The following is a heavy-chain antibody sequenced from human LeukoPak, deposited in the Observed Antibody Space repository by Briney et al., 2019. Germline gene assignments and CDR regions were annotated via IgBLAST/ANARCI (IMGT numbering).Heavy chain of an antibody. J-gene: IGHJ5*02. Sequence: GGSLRLSCAASGFTVRSNYMSWVRQAPGKGLEWVSVIYSGGNTYYADSVKGRFTISRDNSKNTLYLQMNSLRAEDTAVYYCARMGYYYGSESPRWFDPWGQGTLVTVSS. CDR3: ARMGYYYGSESPRWFDP. CDR1: GFTVRSNY. CDR2: IYSGGNT. V-gene: IGHV3-66*01. D-gene: IGHD3-10*01.